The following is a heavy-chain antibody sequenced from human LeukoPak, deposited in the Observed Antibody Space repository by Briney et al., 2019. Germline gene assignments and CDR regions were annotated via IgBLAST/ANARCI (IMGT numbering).Heavy chain of an antibody. V-gene: IGHV3-7*01. Sequence: PGGSLRLSCAASGFTFSSYWMSWVRQAPGKGLEWVANIKQDGSEKYYVDSVKGRFTISRDNAKNSLYLQMNSQRAEDTAVYYCARERSSRWYYYYGMDVWGQGTTVTVSS. J-gene: IGHJ6*02. CDR2: IKQDGSEK. D-gene: IGHD6-13*01. CDR3: ARERSSRWYYYYGMDV. CDR1: GFTFSSYW.